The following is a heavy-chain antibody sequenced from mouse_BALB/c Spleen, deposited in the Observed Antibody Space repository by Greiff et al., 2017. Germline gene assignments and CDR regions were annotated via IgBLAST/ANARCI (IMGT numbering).Heavy chain of an antibody. D-gene: IGHD2-1*01. CDR3: ARAYGNPHYAMDY. J-gene: IGHJ4*01. V-gene: IGHV1S56*01. CDR2: IYPGNVNT. CDR1: GYTFTSYY. Sequence: QVQLQQSGPELVKPGASVRISCKASGYTFTSYYIHWVKQRPGQGLEWIGWIYPGNVNTKYNEKFKGKATLTADTSSSTAYMQLSSLTSEDSAVYFCARAYGNPHYAMDYWGQGTSVTVSA.